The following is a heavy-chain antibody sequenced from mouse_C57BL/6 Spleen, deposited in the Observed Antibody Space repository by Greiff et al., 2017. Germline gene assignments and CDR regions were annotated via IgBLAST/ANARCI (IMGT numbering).Heavy chain of an antibody. J-gene: IGHJ3*01. V-gene: IGHV1-39*01. Sequence: VQLQQSGPELVKPGASVKISCKASGYSFTDYNMNWVKQSNGNSLEWIGVINPNYGTTSYNQKFKGKATLTVHKSSSTAYMQLNSLTSEDSAVYYCARGGYGSNNVWFAYWGQGTLVTVSA. D-gene: IGHD2-10*02. CDR2: INPNYGTT. CDR3: ARGGYGSNNVWFAY. CDR1: GYSFTDYN.